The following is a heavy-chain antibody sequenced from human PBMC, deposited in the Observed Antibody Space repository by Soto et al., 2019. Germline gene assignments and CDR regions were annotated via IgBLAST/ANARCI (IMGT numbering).Heavy chain of an antibody. V-gene: IGHV3-23*01. CDR3: VKARVSGEFVYDAFDI. CDR2: IYGSGTRT. CDR1: GFTFSDYA. D-gene: IGHD3-10*01. Sequence: GGSLRLSCAASGFTFSDYAMTWVRQAPGKGLEWVSGIYGSGTRTYYADSVEGRFTISRDNSKNILYLQMNSLRAEDTAVYYCVKARVSGEFVYDAFDIWGQGTMVTVSS. J-gene: IGHJ3*02.